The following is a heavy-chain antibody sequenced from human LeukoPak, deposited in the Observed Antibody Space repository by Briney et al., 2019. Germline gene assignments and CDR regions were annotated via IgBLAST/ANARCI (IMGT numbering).Heavy chain of an antibody. CDR2: IYPGTSDT. J-gene: IGHJ4*02. CDR1: GYVFTSYW. CDR3: ARVELYCSGGSCYSGYFDY. D-gene: IGHD2-15*01. Sequence: GESLKISCKASGYVFTSYWIGWVRQMPGRGLEWMGIIYPGTSDTRYGPSFQGHVTISADKSISTAYLQWSSLKASDTAMYYCARVELYCSGGSCYSGYFDYWGQGTLVTVSS. V-gene: IGHV5-51*01.